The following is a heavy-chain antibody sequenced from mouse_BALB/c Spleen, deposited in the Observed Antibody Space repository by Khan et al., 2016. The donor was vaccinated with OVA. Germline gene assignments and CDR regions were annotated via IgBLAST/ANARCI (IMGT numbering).Heavy chain of an antibody. D-gene: IGHD1-2*01. CDR2: ISDLAYTI. Sequence: EVQLVASGGGLVQPGGSRKLSCAASGFTFSDYGMAWVRQAPGKGPEWVAFISDLAYTIYYGDAVTGRFTISRENAKNTLYLEMSSLRSEDTAIYCCARGGGTAPFAYWGLGTLVTVSA. CDR1: GFTFSDYG. V-gene: IGHV5-15*02. J-gene: IGHJ3*01. CDR3: ARGGGTAPFAY.